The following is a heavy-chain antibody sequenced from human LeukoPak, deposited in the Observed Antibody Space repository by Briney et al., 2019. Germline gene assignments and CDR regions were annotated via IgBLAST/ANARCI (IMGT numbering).Heavy chain of an antibody. V-gene: IGHV3-7*01. CDR2: IKQDGSEK. CDR1: GFTFSSYW. J-gene: IGHJ4*02. CDR3: AKDGADSSGWYSDY. Sequence: GGSLRLSCAASGFTFSSYWMSWVRQAPGKGLEWVANIKQDGSEKYYVDSVKGRFTISRDNAKNSLYLQMNCLRAEDTAVYYCAKDGADSSGWYSDYWGQGTLVTVSS. D-gene: IGHD6-19*01.